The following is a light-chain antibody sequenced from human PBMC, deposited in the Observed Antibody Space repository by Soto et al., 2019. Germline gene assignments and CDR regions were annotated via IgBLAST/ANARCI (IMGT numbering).Light chain of an antibody. V-gene: IGKV1-39*01. J-gene: IGKJ5*01. CDR3: QQSYNTPNT. Sequence: DLQMTQSPSSLSASVGDRVTVTCRASQSIRSYLSWYQQKPGKAPKLLISTATSLQSGVPSRFSGSGSGTDFTLTIDGLQPEDFATYYCQQSYNTPNTFGQGTRLEIK. CDR1: QSIRSY. CDR2: TAT.